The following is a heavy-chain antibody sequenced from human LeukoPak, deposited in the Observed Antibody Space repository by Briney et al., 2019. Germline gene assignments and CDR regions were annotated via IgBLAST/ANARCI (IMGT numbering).Heavy chain of an antibody. V-gene: IGHV1-2*02. CDR2: INPNSGGT. CDR3: AREGGDDYYGSGSYYF. D-gene: IGHD3-10*01. J-gene: IGHJ4*02. CDR1: GYTLTSYY. Sequence: ASVKVSCKAAGYTLTSYYMHWVRQAPGQGLEWMGIINPNSGGTNYAQKFQGRVTMTSDTSISTAYMELSRLRFDDTAVYYCAREGGDDYYGSGSYYFWGQGTLVTVSS.